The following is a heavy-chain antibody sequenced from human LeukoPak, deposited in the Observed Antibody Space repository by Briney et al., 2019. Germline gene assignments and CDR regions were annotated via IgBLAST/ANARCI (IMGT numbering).Heavy chain of an antibody. CDR3: VRVGSVAGSDYLDY. D-gene: IGHD6-19*01. CDR1: GFTFSDHF. V-gene: IGHV3-72*01. Sequence: PGGSLRLSCAISGFTFSDHFLDWVRQAPGKGLEWVGRSRNKAKSYTTEYAASVKDRFTISRDDSKNSLYLQMDSLKTEDTAVYYCVRVGSVAGSDYLDYWGQGTLVTVSS. J-gene: IGHJ4*02. CDR2: SRNKAKSYTT.